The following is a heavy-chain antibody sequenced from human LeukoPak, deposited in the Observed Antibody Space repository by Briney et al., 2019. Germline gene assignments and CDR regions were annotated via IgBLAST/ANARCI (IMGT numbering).Heavy chain of an antibody. D-gene: IGHD1-7*01. CDR1: GYSISSGYY. CDR3: ARDRVTGTT. J-gene: IGHJ4*02. V-gene: IGHV4-38-2*02. CDR2: IYHSGST. Sequence: PSETLSLTCTVSGYSISSGYYWGWIRQPPGKGLEWIGSIYHSGSTYYNPSLKSRVTTSVDTSKNQFSLKLSSVTAADTAVYYCARDRVTGTTWGQGTLVTVSS.